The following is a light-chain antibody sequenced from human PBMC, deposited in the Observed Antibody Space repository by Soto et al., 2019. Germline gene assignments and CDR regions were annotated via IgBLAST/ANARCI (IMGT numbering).Light chain of an antibody. V-gene: IGKV1-39*01. CDR3: QSGIT. CDR1: QSISSY. J-gene: IGKJ3*01. CDR2: AAS. Sequence: DIQMTQSPSSLSASVGDRFTITCRASQSISSYLNWYQQKPGKAPKLLIYAASSLQSGVPSRFSGSGSGTDFTLTISSLQPEDFATYYCQSGITFGPGTKVDIK.